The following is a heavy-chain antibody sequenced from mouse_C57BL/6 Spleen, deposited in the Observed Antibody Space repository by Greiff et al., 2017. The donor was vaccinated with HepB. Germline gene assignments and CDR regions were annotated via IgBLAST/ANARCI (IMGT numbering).Heavy chain of an antibody. Sequence: VQLQQSGPELVKPGASVKLSCKASGYTFTSYDINWVKQRPGQGLEWIGWIYPRDGSTKYNEKFKGKATLTVDTSSSTAYMELHSLTSEDSAVYFCAIDLYYDYERGLYYYAMDYWGQGTSVTVSS. CDR1: GYTFTSYD. CDR3: AIDLYYDYERGLYYYAMDY. CDR2: IYPRDGST. J-gene: IGHJ4*01. D-gene: IGHD2-4*01. V-gene: IGHV1-85*01.